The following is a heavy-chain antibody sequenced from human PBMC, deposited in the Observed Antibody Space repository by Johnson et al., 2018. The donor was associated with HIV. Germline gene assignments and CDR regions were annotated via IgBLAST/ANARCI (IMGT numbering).Heavy chain of an antibody. D-gene: IGHD5-18*01. CDR2: ISYSGSDN. Sequence: QVQLVESGGGVVQPGRSLRLSCAASGFSFSTYNMHWVRHAPGRGLEWVAVISYSGSDNDYVDSVKGRFTVSRDNSENTLFLKMNSLRYEDTAVYYCAKERTAMVTPFDAWGQGTRVTVSS. J-gene: IGHJ3*01. CDR1: GFSFSTYN. CDR3: AKERTAMVTPFDA. V-gene: IGHV3-30*18.